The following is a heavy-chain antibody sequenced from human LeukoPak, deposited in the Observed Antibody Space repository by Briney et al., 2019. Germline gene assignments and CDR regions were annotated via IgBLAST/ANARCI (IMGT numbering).Heavy chain of an antibody. CDR2: IFPIFNTA. Sequence: SVKVSCKASGGTFSSYSISWVRQAPGQGLEWMGGIFPIFNTANYAQKFQGRVTTTADESTSTAYMELSSLRSEDTAVYYCARVPSSGNYYWYYFDYWGQGTLVTVSS. V-gene: IGHV1-69*13. CDR3: ARVPSSGNYYWYYFDY. J-gene: IGHJ4*02. CDR1: GGTFSSYS. D-gene: IGHD3-10*01.